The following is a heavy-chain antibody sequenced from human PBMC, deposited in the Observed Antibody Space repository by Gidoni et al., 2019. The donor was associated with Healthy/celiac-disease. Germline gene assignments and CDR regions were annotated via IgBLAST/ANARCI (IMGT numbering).Heavy chain of an antibody. Sequence: QVQLLESGGGVVQPGWSLRLSCAASGFPFSSYGMHWVRQAPGKGLEWVSVIWDDGSNKYYADSVKGRFTISRDNSKNTLYLQMNSLRAEDTAVYYCARELLRFTMVRVVYVWGQGTTVTVSS. V-gene: IGHV3-33*01. CDR3: ARELLRFTMVRVVYV. CDR2: IWDDGSNK. J-gene: IGHJ6*02. D-gene: IGHD3-10*01. CDR1: GFPFSSYG.